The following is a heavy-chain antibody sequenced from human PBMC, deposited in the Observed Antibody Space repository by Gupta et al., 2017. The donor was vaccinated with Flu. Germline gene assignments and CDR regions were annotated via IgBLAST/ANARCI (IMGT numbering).Heavy chain of an antibody. Sequence: QVQLVESGGGVVQPGRSLRLTCAASGFTFSSDGMPWVRQAPGKGLEWVALISYDGNTKYYADSVKGRFTISRDNSKNTVYLQMNSLRPDDTAVYYCAKDHGLSHYNYYMDVWGKGTTVTVSS. CDR2: ISYDGNTK. CDR1: GFTFSSDG. CDR3: AKDHGLSHYNYYMDV. V-gene: IGHV3-30*18. D-gene: IGHD6-19*01. J-gene: IGHJ6*03.